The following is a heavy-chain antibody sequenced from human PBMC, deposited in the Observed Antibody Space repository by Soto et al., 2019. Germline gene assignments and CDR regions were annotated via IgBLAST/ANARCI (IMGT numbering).Heavy chain of an antibody. Sequence: QVQLVESGGGVVQPGRSLRLSCAASGFTISSYAMHWVRQAPGKGLEWVAIISYDGSNKYYADSVEGRFTISRDNSKNSLYLQMNSLRAEDTAVYYCARGGLLFLEWLAYGMDVWGQGTTVTVSS. CDR3: ARGGLLFLEWLAYGMDV. V-gene: IGHV3-30-3*01. J-gene: IGHJ6*02. D-gene: IGHD3-3*01. CDR2: ISYDGSNK. CDR1: GFTISSYA.